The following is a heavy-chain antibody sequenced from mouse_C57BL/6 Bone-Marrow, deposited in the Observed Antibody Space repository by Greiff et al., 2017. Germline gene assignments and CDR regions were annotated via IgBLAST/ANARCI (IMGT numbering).Heavy chain of an antibody. V-gene: IGHV5-4*01. D-gene: IGHD2-3*01. CDR1: GFTFSSYA. CDR2: ISDGGSST. CDR3: AREGYDGYYGYAMDD. J-gene: IGHJ4*01. Sequence: EVQGVESGGGLVKPGGSLKLSCAASGFTFSSYAMSLVRQTPEKRLEWVATISDGGSSTYYPDNVKGRVTISRDNAKNNLYLQMSHLKSEDTAMYYCAREGYDGYYGYAMDDWGQGTSVTVSS.